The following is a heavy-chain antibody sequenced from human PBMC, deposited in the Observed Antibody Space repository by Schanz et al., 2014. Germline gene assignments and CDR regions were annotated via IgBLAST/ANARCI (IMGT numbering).Heavy chain of an antibody. Sequence: VQLVESGGGFVQPGGSLGLSCAASGFTFSSYGMHWVRQAPGKGLEWVAVIWYDENNKYYADSVKGRFTMSRDNSKNTWYLQMNSLRAENTAVYYCARANYRRKINFDYWGRGTLVTASS. CDR3: ARANYRRKINFDY. J-gene: IGHJ4*02. CDR1: GFTFSSYG. CDR2: IWYDENNK. V-gene: IGHV3-33*08. D-gene: IGHD3-10*01.